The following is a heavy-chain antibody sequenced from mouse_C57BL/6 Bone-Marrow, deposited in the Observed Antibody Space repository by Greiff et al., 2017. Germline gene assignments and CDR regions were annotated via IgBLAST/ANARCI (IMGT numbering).Heavy chain of an antibody. CDR3: ARHAWFRWYFDV. CDR1: GFTFGSYG. V-gene: IGHV5-6*01. CDR2: ISSGGSYT. J-gene: IGHJ1*03. Sequence: EVQLVESGGDLVKPGGSLKLSCAASGFTFGSYGMSWVRQTPDKRLEWVATISSGGSYTYYPESVKGRVTISRDNAQTSLYLQISSLKSEDTAIYSCARHAWFRWYFDVWGKGTTLTVSS. D-gene: IGHD2-2*01.